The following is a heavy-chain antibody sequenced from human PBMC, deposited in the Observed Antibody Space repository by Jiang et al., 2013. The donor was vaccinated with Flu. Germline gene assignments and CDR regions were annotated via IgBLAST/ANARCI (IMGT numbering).Heavy chain of an antibody. J-gene: IGHJ2*01. Sequence: EVQLVESGAEVKKPGESLKISCKGSGYSFTSYWIGWVRQMPGKGLEWMGIIYPGDSDTRYSPSFQGQVTISADKSISTAYLQWSSLKASDTAMYYCARHSIPYDSSGYYVGWYFDLWGRGTWSLSPQ. D-gene: IGHD3-22*01. V-gene: IGHV5-51*01. CDR3: ARHSIPYDSSGYYVGWYFDL. CDR2: IYPGDSDT. CDR1: GYSFTSYW.